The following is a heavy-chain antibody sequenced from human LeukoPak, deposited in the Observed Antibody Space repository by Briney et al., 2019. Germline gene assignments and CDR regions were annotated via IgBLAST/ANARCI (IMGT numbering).Heavy chain of an antibody. CDR1: GGTFISYA. CDR2: IIPILGIA. V-gene: IGHV1-69*04. J-gene: IGHJ4*02. D-gene: IGHD6-25*01. Sequence: ASVKVSCKASGGTFISYAISWVRQAPGQGLEWMGRIIPILGIANYAQKFQGRVTITADKSTSTAYMELSSLRSEDTAVYYCARDISGLDYWGQGTLVTVSS. CDR3: ARDISGLDY.